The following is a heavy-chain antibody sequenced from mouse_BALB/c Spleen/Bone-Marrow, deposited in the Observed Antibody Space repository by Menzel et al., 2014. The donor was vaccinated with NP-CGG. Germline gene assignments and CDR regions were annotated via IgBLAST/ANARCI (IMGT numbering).Heavy chain of an antibody. Sequence: QVQLQQSGAELVRPGTSVKVSCKASGYAFTNYLIEWVKQRPGQGLEWIGVIYPGSGGTNYNEKFRDKATLTADKSSSTAYMQLSSLTFDDSAVYFCARGTTVYYFDYWGQGTTLTVSS. J-gene: IGHJ2*01. V-gene: IGHV1-54*01. CDR1: GYAFTNYL. CDR2: IYPGSGGT. CDR3: ARGTTVYYFDY. D-gene: IGHD1-1*01.